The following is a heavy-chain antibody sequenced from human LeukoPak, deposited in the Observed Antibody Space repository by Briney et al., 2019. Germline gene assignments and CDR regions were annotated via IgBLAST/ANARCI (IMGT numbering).Heavy chain of an antibody. V-gene: IGHV1-69*05. CDR1: GGTFSSYA. Sequence: SVKVSCKASGGTFSSYAISWVRQAPGQGLEWMGGIIPIFGTANYAQKFQGRVTITTDESTGTAYMELSSLRSEDTAVYYCARGPFKGYCGGDCYALRYYYYYMDVWGKGTTVTVSS. CDR2: IIPIFGTA. D-gene: IGHD2-21*02. J-gene: IGHJ6*03. CDR3: ARGPFKGYCGGDCYALRYYYYYMDV.